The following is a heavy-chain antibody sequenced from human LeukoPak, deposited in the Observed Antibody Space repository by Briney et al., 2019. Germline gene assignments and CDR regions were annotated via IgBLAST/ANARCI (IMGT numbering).Heavy chain of an antibody. D-gene: IGHD3-9*01. CDR1: GYTFTGCY. Sequence: GASVKVSCKASGYTFTGCYMHWVRQAPGQGLEWMGWINPNSGGTNYAQKFQGRVTMTRDTSISTAYMELSSLRSEDTAVYYCTLRYFDWLGTAFDIWGQGTMVTVSS. J-gene: IGHJ3*02. CDR2: INPNSGGT. CDR3: TLRYFDWLGTAFDI. V-gene: IGHV1-2*02.